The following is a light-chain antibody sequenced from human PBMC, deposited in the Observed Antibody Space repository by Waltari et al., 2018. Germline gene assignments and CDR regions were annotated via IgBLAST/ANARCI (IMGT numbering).Light chain of an antibody. Sequence: DVVMTQSPVSLPVTLGQPASISCRCSESILIHDGHTYLNWFHQRPGQSPRRLIYQVSDRDSGVPDRFSGSGSGADFTLNISRVEAEDVGVYYCMLGTRPWTFGPGTKVEIK. V-gene: IGKV2-30*01. CDR1: ESILIHDGHTY. J-gene: IGKJ1*01. CDR2: QVS. CDR3: MLGTRPWT.